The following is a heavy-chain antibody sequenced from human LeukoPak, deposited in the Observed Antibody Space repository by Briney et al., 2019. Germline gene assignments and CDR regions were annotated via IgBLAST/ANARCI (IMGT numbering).Heavy chain of an antibody. CDR3: ARDRVFGVVPGAFDI. D-gene: IGHD3-3*01. CDR1: GGSISSHC. V-gene: IGHV4-59*11. Sequence: TSETLSLTCTVSGGSISSHCWSWIRQPPGKGLEWIGYIYYSGSTNYNPSLKSRVTISVDTSKNQFSLKLSSVTAADTAVYYCARDRVFGVVPGAFDIWGQGTMVTVSS. CDR2: IYYSGST. J-gene: IGHJ3*02.